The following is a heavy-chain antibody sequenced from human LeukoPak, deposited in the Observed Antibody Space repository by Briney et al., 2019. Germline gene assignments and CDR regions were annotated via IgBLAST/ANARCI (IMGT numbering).Heavy chain of an antibody. CDR2: IYYSGST. CDR3: AREDVGVNAVFDY. D-gene: IGHD2-21*01. Sequence: PSETLSLTCTVSGGSISSYYWSWIRQPPGKGLEWIGSIYYSGSTYYNPSLKSRVTISVDTSKNQFSLKLSSVTAADTAVYYCAREDVGVNAVFDYWGQGTLVTVSS. V-gene: IGHV4-59*12. J-gene: IGHJ4*02. CDR1: GGSISSYY.